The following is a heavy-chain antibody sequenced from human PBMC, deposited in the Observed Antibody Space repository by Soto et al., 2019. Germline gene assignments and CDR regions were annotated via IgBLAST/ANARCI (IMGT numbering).Heavy chain of an antibody. V-gene: IGHV3-23*01. CDR2: ISGSDGST. CDR3: AKDMVYGMDV. CDR1: GFTFSSYA. J-gene: IGHJ6*02. Sequence: GGSLRLSCAASGFTFSSYAMSWVRQAPGKGLEWVSAISGSDGSTYYADSVKGRFTISRDNSKNTLYLQMNSLRAGDTAVYYCAKDMVYGMDVWGQGTTVTVSS. D-gene: IGHD2-8*01.